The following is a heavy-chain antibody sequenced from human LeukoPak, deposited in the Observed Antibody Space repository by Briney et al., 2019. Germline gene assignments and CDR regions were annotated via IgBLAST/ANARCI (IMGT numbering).Heavy chain of an antibody. CDR1: GGSFSGYY. CDR2: INHSGST. CDR3: ARVRYSSGWYSRDYYYGMDV. J-gene: IGHJ6*02. Sequence: PSETLSLTCAVYGGSFSGYYWSWIRQPPGKGLEWIGEINHSGSTNYNPSLKSRVTISVDTSKNQFSLKLSSVTAADTAVYYCARVRYSSGWYSRDYYYGMDVWGQGTTVTVSS. V-gene: IGHV4-34*01. D-gene: IGHD6-19*01.